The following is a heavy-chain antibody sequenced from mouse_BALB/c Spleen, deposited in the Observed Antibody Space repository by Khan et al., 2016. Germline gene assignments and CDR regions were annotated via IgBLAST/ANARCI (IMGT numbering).Heavy chain of an antibody. Sequence: QVQLKESGPGLVAPSQSLSITCTVAGFSLGAYGVNWVRQPPGKGLEWLGMIWGDGSTDYNSALKSRLSISKDNSKSQVFLKMNSLQTDDTARYXCARDGWGYYAMDYWGQGTSVTVSS. J-gene: IGHJ4*01. D-gene: IGHD2-2*01. CDR1: GFSLGAYG. CDR2: IWGDGST. V-gene: IGHV2-6-7*01. CDR3: ARDGWGYYAMDY.